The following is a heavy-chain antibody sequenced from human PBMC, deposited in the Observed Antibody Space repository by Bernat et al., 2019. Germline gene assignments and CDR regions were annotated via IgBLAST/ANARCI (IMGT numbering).Heavy chain of an antibody. D-gene: IGHD6-19*01. CDR3: ARGGGIGSGWYFDY. CDR1: GFTFSSYG. V-gene: IGHV3-33*01. J-gene: IGHJ4*02. CDR2: IWYDGSNK. Sequence: QVQLVESGGGVVQPGRSLRLSCAASGFTFSSYGMHWVRQAPGKWLEWVAVIWYDGSNKYYADSVKGRFTISRDNSKNTLYLQMNSLRAEDTAVYYCARGGGIGSGWYFDYWGQGTLVTVSS.